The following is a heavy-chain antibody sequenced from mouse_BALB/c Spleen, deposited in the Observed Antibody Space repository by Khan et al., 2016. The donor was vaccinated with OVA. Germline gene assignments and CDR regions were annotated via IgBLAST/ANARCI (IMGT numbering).Heavy chain of an antibody. J-gene: IGHJ4*01. CDR3: ARGNYYGYAMDY. CDR1: GYSITSNYA. CDR2: ISYSGRT. V-gene: IGHV3-2*02. Sequence: EVQLQESGPGLVKPSQSLSLTCTVTGYSITSNYAWNWIRQFPGNKLEWMGYISYSGRTSYIPSLKSRISITRDTSKNQFFLQLNSVTTGDTATYYCARGNYYGYAMDYWGQGTSVTVSS. D-gene: IGHD1-1*01.